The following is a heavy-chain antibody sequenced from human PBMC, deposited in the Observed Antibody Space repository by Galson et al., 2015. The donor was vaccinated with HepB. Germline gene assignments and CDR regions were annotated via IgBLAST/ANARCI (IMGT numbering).Heavy chain of an antibody. CDR1: GGTFSSYA. CDR2: IIPIFGTA. J-gene: IGHJ5*02. CDR3: AREGDYSNGGFDP. D-gene: IGHD4-11*01. V-gene: IGHV1-69*13. Sequence: SVKVSCKASGGTFSSYAISWVRQAPGQGLEWMGGIIPIFGTANYAQKFQGRVTITADESTSTAYMELSSLRSEDTAVYYCAREGDYSNGGFDPWGRGTPVTVSS.